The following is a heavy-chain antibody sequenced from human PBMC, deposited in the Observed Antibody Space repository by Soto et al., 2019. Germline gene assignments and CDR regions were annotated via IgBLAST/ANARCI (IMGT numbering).Heavy chain of an antibody. CDR3: ARDDGWNYRYYDMEV. V-gene: IGHV1-69*13. J-gene: IGHJ6*02. CDR2: IIPVFGSA. D-gene: IGHD1-7*01. Sequence: GASVKVSCKASGDTFSSYSITWVRQAPGQGLECMGGIIPVFGSANYAQKFQGRVTITADESTRTAYMELNSLRSQDTAVYFCARDDGWNYRYYDMEVWGPGTTVTVSS. CDR1: GDTFSSYS.